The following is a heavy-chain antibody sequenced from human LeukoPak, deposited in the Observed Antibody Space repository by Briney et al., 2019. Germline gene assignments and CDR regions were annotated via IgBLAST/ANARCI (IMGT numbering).Heavy chain of an antibody. CDR1: GGSFSGYY. V-gene: IGHV4-34*01. J-gene: IGHJ6*03. CDR2: INHSGST. CDR3: ARVRTKASTIFGVVIPYYYYYYMDV. D-gene: IGHD3-3*01. Sequence: MPSETLSLTCAVYGGSFSGYYWSWIRQPPGKGLEWIGEINHSGSTNYNPSLKSRVTISVDTSKNQFSLKLSSVTAADTAVYYCARVRTKASTIFGVVIPYYYYYYMDVWGKGTTVTVSS.